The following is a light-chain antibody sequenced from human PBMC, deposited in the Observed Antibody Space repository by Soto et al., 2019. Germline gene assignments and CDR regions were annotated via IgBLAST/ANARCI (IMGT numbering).Light chain of an antibody. CDR1: SSDVGGYNY. V-gene: IGLV2-8*01. Sequence: QSALTQPPSASGSPGQSVAISCTGTSSDVGGYNYVSWYQQHPGKAPKLMIYEVTKRPSGVPARFSGSKSGNTASLTVSGLQAEDEADYYCNSYGGSNNWVFGGGTKLTVL. CDR3: NSYGGSNNWV. J-gene: IGLJ3*02. CDR2: EVT.